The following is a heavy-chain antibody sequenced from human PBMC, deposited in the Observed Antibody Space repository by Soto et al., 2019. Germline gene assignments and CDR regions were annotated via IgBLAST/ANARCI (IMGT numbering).Heavy chain of an antibody. V-gene: IGHV4-34*01. CDR1: GGSFSGYY. Sequence: QVQLQQWGAGLLKPSETLSLTCAVYGGSFSGYYWSWIRQPPGKGLEWIGEINHSGSTNYNPSLKRRVTISVDTPKNQFSLKLSSVTAADTAVYYCAREGREPRKKNYYYGMDVWGQGTTVTVSS. CDR2: INHSGST. J-gene: IGHJ6*02. CDR3: AREGREPRKKNYYYGMDV.